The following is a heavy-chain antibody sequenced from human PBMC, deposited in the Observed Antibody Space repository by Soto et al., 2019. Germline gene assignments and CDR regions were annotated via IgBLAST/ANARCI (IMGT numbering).Heavy chain of an antibody. D-gene: IGHD2-15*01. CDR2: IIPIFGTA. J-gene: IGHJ6*02. V-gene: IGHV1-69*13. Sequence: SVKVSCKAPGCTFSSYAISWVRQAPGQGLEWMGGIIPIFGTAKYAQKFQGRVTITADESTSTGYMELSSLRSEDTAVYYCARSQGGSSSLDIYYYYYYGMDVWGQGTTVTVSS. CDR1: GCTFSSYA. CDR3: ARSQGGSSSLDIYYYYYYGMDV.